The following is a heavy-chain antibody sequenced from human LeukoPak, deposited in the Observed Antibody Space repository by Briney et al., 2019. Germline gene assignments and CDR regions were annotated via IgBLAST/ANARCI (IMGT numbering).Heavy chain of an antibody. J-gene: IGHJ6*02. CDR1: GFTFSSYG. Sequence: PGRSLRLSCAASGFTFSSYGMHWVRQAPGKGLEWVAVIWYDGSNKYYADSVKGRFTISRDNSKNTLYLQMNSLRAEDTAVYYCARGRTVTTLGYYYYGMDVWGQGTTVTVSS. V-gene: IGHV3-33*01. CDR3: ARGRTVTTLGYYYYGMDV. CDR2: IWYDGSNK. D-gene: IGHD4-17*01.